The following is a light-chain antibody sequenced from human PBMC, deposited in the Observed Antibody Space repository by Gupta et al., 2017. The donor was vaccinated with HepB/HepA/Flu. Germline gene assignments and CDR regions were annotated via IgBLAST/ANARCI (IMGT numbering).Light chain of an antibody. CDR2: EVS. CDR3: SSYAGSNNHVV. J-gene: IGLJ2*01. Sequence: QSALTQPPSASGSPGQSVTISCTGTSSDVGGYNYVSWYQQHPGKAPKLMIYEVSKRPSGVPDRFSGSKSGNTASLTVSGLQAEDEAEYYCSSYAGSNNHVVFGGGTKLT. V-gene: IGLV2-8*01. CDR1: SSDVGGYNY.